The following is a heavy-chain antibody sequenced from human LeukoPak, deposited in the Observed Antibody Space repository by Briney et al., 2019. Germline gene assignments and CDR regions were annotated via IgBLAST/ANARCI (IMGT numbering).Heavy chain of an antibody. J-gene: IGHJ4*02. V-gene: IGHV6-1*01. CDR3: ARESAHYYDSSGYYRTPIYFDY. D-gene: IGHD3-22*01. CDR1: GDSASSNSAA. Sequence: SQTLSLTCAISGDSASSNSAAWNWIRQSPSRGLEWLGRTYYRSKWYNDYAVSVKSRITINPDTSKNQFSLQLNSVTPEDTAVYYCARESAHYYDSSGYYRTPIYFDYWGQGTLVTVSS. CDR2: TYYRSKWYN.